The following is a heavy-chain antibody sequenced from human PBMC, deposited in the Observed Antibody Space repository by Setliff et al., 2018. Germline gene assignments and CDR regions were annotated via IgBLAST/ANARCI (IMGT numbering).Heavy chain of an antibody. J-gene: IGHJ1*01. CDR2: IYYSGST. D-gene: IGHD3-22*01. V-gene: IGHV4-30-4*08. CDR3: ARSGYYNGFQH. Sequence: SETLSLTCTVSGDSISSGDYFWSWIRQPPGKGLEWIGYIYYSGSTYYNPSLKSRVTISVDTSKNQFSLKLSSVTAADTAVYYCARSGYYNGFQHWGQGTLVTVSS. CDR1: GDSISSGDYF.